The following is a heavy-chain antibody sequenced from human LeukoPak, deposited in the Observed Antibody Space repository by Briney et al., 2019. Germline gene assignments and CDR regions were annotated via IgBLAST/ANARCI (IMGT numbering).Heavy chain of an antibody. CDR1: GFTFSSYA. J-gene: IGHJ3*02. CDR2: ISSNGGST. Sequence: GGSLRLSCAASGFTFSSYAMHWVRQAPGKGLEYVSAISSNGGSTYYANSVKGRFTISRDNSKNTLYLQMGSLRAEDMAVYYCARVEQQLGAFDIWGQGTMVTVSS. V-gene: IGHV3-64*01. CDR3: ARVEQQLGAFDI. D-gene: IGHD6-13*01.